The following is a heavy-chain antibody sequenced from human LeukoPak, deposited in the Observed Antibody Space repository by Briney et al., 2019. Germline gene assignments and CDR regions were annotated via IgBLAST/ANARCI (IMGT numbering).Heavy chain of an antibody. CDR3: ARRRHYDGSGYLE. Sequence: SETLSLTCSVSGDSVSRSDSYWDWIRQPPGKGLEWIGTIYYSGRTYYSPSLKSRVTMSVDPSNNQFSLNLRSVTAADTALYYCARRRHYDGSGYLEWGQGTLLSVSS. CDR1: GDSVSRSDSY. CDR2: IYYSGRT. V-gene: IGHV4-39*01. J-gene: IGHJ1*01. D-gene: IGHD3-22*01.